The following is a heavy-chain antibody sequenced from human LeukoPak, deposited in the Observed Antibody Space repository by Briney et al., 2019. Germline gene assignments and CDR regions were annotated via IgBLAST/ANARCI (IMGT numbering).Heavy chain of an antibody. CDR2: ISSNGGST. J-gene: IGHJ4*02. D-gene: IGHD6-25*01. CDR3: AKDIRLFRSSGSATFDY. CDR1: GFTFSSYA. V-gene: IGHV3-64*01. Sequence: GGSLRLSCAASGFTFSSYAMHWVRQAPGKGLEYVSAISSNGGSTYYANSVKGRFTISRDNSKNTLYLQMNSLRAEDTAVYYCAKDIRLFRSSGSATFDYWGQGTLVTVSS.